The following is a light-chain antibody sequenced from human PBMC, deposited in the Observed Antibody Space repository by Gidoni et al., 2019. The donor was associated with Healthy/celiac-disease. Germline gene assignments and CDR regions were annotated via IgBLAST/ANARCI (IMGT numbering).Light chain of an antibody. CDR3: QQYGSAPPVT. V-gene: IGKV3-20*01. Sequence: EIVFMQSPGTLSLSPGERATLSSRASQSVSSSYLAWYQQKPGQAPRLLIYCASSRATGIPDRFSGRGSGTDVTLTISRLEPEDFAGYYCQQYGSAPPVTFGQGTRLEIK. CDR2: CAS. CDR1: QSVSSSY. J-gene: IGKJ5*01.